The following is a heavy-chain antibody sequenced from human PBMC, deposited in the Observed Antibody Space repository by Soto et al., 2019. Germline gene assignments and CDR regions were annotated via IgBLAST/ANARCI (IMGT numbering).Heavy chain of an antibody. J-gene: IGHJ5*02. CDR2: IIPVFGKA. CDR3: ARGSPTTLTTWFDP. CDR1: GGTFSNFA. V-gene: IGHV1-69*01. Sequence: QLQLVQSGAEVKKPGSSVKVSCKASGGTFSNFAINWVRQAPGQGLEWMGGIIPVFGKAKYAQKFQGRVQFTADESTSTAYMEVNSLPSEDTAVYYCARGSPTTLTTWFDPGGQGTLVTVSS. D-gene: IGHD4-17*01.